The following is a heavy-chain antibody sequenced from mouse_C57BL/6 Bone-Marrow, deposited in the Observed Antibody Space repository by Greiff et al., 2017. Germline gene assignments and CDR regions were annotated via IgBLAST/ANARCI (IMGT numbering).Heavy chain of an antibody. Sequence: VQLQQSGAELVKPGASVNISCKASGYAFSSYWMNWVKQRPGKGLEWIGQIYPGDGDTNYNGKFKGKATLTADKSSSTAYMQLSSLTSEDSAVYFCARGELPYYYAMDYWGQGTSVTVSS. CDR3: ARGELPYYYAMDY. CDR1: GYAFSSYW. V-gene: IGHV1-80*01. J-gene: IGHJ4*01. CDR2: IYPGDGDT.